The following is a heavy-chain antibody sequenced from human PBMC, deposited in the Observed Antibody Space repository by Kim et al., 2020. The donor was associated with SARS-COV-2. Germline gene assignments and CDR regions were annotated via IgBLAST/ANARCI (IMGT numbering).Heavy chain of an antibody. CDR1: GFTFGTYA. Sequence: GGSLRLSCVTSGFTFGTYAMSWVRQAPEKGLEWVSGISSSGGRTYYADSVKGRFTISRDSSKNTLYLQMVSLRVDDTALYYCARTRSCSSTSCYVDYWG. J-gene: IGHJ4*01. D-gene: IGHD2-2*01. V-gene: IGHV3-23*01. CDR2: ISSSGGRT. CDR3: ARTRSCSSTSCYVDY.